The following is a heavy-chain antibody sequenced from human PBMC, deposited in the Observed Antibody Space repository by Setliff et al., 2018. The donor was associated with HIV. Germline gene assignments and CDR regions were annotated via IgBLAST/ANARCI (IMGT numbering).Heavy chain of an antibody. Sequence: KPSETLSLTCTVSGGSITTGTFYWGWIRQPPGKGLEWIGSIYTSGSTNYNPSLKSRVIISVDTSKNQLSLKLSSMTAADTAMYYCARGRYNYDSSTYPNWFDPWGQGTLVTVSS. CDR1: GGSITTGTFY. CDR2: IYTSGST. V-gene: IGHV4-39*07. D-gene: IGHD3-22*01. J-gene: IGHJ5*02. CDR3: ARGRYNYDSSTYPNWFDP.